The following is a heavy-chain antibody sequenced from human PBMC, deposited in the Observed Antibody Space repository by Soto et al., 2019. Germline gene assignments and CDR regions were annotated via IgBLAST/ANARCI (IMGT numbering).Heavy chain of an antibody. CDR2: INHSGST. Sequence: SETLSLTCAVYGGSFSGYYWSWIRQPPGKGLEWIGEINHSGSTNYNPSLKSRVTISVDTSKNQFSLKLSSVTAADTAVYYCAREGPYDGNRYYYFWGQGTLVTVSS. CDR3: AREGPYDGNRYYYF. D-gene: IGHD3-22*01. CDR1: GGSFSGYY. J-gene: IGHJ4*02. V-gene: IGHV4-34*01.